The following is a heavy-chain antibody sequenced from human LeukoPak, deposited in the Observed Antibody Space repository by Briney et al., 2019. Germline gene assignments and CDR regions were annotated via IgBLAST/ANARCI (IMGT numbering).Heavy chain of an antibody. CDR2: INPNSGGT. Sequence: ASVKVSCKASGYIFTGYYIQWVRQAPGQGLEWMGWINPNSGGTDYAQKFQGRVIMTRDTSITTAYMELNSLISDDTAVYYCARGLAIFGVVIPTFFDSWGQGTLVTVSS. CDR1: GYIFTGYY. J-gene: IGHJ4*02. D-gene: IGHD3-3*01. CDR3: ARGLAIFGVVIPTFFDS. V-gene: IGHV1-2*02.